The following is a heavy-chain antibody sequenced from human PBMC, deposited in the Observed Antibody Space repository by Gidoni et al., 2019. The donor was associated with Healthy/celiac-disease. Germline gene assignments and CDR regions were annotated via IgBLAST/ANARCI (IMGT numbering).Heavy chain of an antibody. CDR3: AKCGSGWSAREKYFDY. V-gene: IGHV3-23*01. Sequence: EVQLLESGGGLVQPGRSMRLSCTAAGFTFNNDAMCWVRLAPGKGLVWVASISGGSNRKYDADSVKGRYTISRDNSKNTLYLQMNSLGAEDTAVYYCAKCGSGWSAREKYFDYWGQGTLVSVSS. CDR1: GFTFNNDA. J-gene: IGHJ4*02. CDR2: ISGGSNRK. D-gene: IGHD6-19*01.